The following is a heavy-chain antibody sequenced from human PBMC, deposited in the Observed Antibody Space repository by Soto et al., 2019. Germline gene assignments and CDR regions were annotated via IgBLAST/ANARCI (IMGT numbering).Heavy chain of an antibody. V-gene: IGHV3-33*01. J-gene: IGHJ6*02. D-gene: IGHD3-3*01. CDR1: GFTFSSYG. CDR2: IWYDGSNK. Sequence: QVQLVESGGGVVQPGRSLRLSCAASGFTFSSYGMHWVRQARGKGLEWVAVIWYDGSNKDYADSVKGRFTISRDNSKNTLYLQMNSQRAEDTAVYYCARDPLYPYGMDVWGQGTTVTVSS. CDR3: ARDPLYPYGMDV.